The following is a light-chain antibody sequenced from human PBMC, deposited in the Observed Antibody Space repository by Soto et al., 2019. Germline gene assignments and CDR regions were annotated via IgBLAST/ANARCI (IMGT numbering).Light chain of an antibody. J-gene: IGLJ1*01. CDR1: SSNIGAGYD. Sequence: QSVLTQPPSVSGAPGQRGTISCTGSSSNIGAGYDVQWYQQLPGTAPKLLIYFNTNRPSGVPDRFSASKSGTSASLAITGLQAEDEADYYCQSNDSGLSGSYVFGTGTKVTVL. CDR2: FNT. V-gene: IGLV1-40*01. CDR3: QSNDSGLSGSYV.